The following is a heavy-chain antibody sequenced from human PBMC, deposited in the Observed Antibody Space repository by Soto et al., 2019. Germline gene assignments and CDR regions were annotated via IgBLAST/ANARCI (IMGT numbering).Heavy chain of an antibody. CDR2: IIPILGIA. D-gene: IGHD2-15*01. Sequence: QVQLVQSGAEVKKPGSSVKVSCKASGGTFSSYTISWVRQAPGQGLEWMGRIIPILGIANYAQKFHGRVTITADKSTSTAYMELSSLRSEDTAVYYCATYRRQDIVVVVAEYYMDVWGKGTTVTVSS. CDR3: ATYRRQDIVVVVAEYYMDV. CDR1: GGTFSSYT. J-gene: IGHJ6*03. V-gene: IGHV1-69*02.